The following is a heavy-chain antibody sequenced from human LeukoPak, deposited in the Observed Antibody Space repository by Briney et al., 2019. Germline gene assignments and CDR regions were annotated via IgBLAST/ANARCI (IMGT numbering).Heavy chain of an antibody. CDR3: ASNSIHFSGYYYYYMDV. J-gene: IGHJ6*03. D-gene: IGHD2/OR15-2a*01. CDR2: IIPIFGTA. V-gene: IGHV1-69*01. Sequence: SVKVSCKASGGTFSSYAISWVRQAPGQGLEWMGGIIPIFGTANYAQKFQGRVTITADESTSTAYMELSSLRSEDTAVYYCASNSIHFSGYYYYYMDVWGKGTTVTVSS. CDR1: GGTFSSYA.